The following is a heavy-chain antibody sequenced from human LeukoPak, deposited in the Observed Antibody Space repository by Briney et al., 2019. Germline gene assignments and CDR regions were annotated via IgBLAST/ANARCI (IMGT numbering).Heavy chain of an antibody. CDR2: INPSGGST. D-gene: IGHD3-10*01. V-gene: IGHV1-46*01. CDR3: ARGGYYGSGSTFYGMDV. CDR1: GYTFTSYN. Sequence: ASVKVSCKASGYTFTSYNMHWVRQAPGQGLEWMGIINPSGGSTSYAQKFQGRVTMTRDTSTSTVYMELSSLRSEDAAVYYCARGGYYGSGSTFYGMDVWGQGTTVTVSS. J-gene: IGHJ6*02.